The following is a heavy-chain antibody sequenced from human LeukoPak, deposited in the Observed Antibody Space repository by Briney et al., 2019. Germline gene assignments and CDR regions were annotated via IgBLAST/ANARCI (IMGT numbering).Heavy chain of an antibody. CDR2: ISGGGGST. CDR1: GFTFGSYA. D-gene: IGHD3-3*01. Sequence: GGSLRLSCAASGFTFGSYAMCWVRQAPGKGLEWVSVISGGGGSTYYADSVKGRFTISRDNAKNSLYLQMNSLSAEDTAVYYCARDSDDFWSGYSPYYFDYWGQGTLVTVSS. V-gene: IGHV3-23*01. CDR3: ARDSDDFWSGYSPYYFDY. J-gene: IGHJ4*02.